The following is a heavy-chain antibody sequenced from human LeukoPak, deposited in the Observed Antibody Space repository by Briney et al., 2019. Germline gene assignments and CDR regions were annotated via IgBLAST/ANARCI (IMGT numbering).Heavy chain of an antibody. J-gene: IGHJ3*02. CDR2: IHYSGST. Sequence: SETLSLTCSVSGASITSYYWSWIRQTPGKGLEWIGYIHYSGSTNSNPSLKSRVTISVDTSKNQFSLKLSSVTAADTAVFYCATPYSGGYHGLDIWGQGTMVTVSS. CDR3: ATPYSGGYHGLDI. D-gene: IGHD1-26*01. CDR1: GASITSYY. V-gene: IGHV4-59*08.